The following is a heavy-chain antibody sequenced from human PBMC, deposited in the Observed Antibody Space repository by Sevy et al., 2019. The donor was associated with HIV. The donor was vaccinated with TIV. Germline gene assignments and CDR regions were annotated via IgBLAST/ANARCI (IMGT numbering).Heavy chain of an antibody. CDR2: IYYNGHT. V-gene: IGHV4-59*08. CDR1: GGSITSLY. CDR3: VGENAWGRGYS. D-gene: IGHD1-26*01. Sequence: SETLSLTCTVSGGSITSLYWNWIRQPPGKGLEWIANIYYNGHTNYNPARKSRVTLSLDTSKNQLSLRLSSVTAADTAMYYCVGENAWGRGYSWGQGTLVTVSS. J-gene: IGHJ4*02.